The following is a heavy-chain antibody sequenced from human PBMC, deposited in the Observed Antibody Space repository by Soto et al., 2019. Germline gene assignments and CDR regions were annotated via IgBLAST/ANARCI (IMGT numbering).Heavy chain of an antibody. J-gene: IGHJ6*02. D-gene: IGHD2-2*01. CDR2: ISAYNGNT. CDR1: GYTFTSYG. V-gene: IGHV1-18*01. Sequence: QVQLVQSGAEVKKPGASVKVSCKASGYTFTSYGISWVRQAPGQGLEWMGWISAYNGNTNYAQKLQRIVTIPTDTSTSKAYMELRSLRSDDTAVYYCARDLGVLVPAAAYYYGMDVWGQGTTVTVSS. CDR3: ARDLGVLVPAAAYYYGMDV.